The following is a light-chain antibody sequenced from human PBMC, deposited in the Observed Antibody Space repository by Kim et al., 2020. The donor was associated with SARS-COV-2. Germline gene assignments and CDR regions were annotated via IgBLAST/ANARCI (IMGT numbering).Light chain of an antibody. V-gene: IGKV1-9*01. CDR3: QKLNSYPRLT. CDR1: QGISSY. Sequence: DIQLTQSPSFLSASVGDRVTITCRASQGISSYLAWYQQKPGKAPKLLIYAASTLQSGVPSRFSGSGSGTEFTLTISSLQPEYFATYYCQKLNSYPRLTFGGGTKVDIK. CDR2: AAS. J-gene: IGKJ4*01.